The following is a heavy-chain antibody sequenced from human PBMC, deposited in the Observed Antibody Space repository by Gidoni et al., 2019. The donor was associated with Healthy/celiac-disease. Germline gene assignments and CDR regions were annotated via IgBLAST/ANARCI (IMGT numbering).Heavy chain of an antibody. J-gene: IGHJ4*02. Sequence: QLQLQESGPGLVKPSETLSLTCTVSGGSISSSSYYWGWIRQPPGKGLEWIGSIYYSGSTYYNPSLKSRVTISVDTSKNQFSLKLSSVTAADTAVYYCARQHDSGSSYYFDYWGQGTLVTVSS. CDR1: GGSISSSSYY. CDR3: ARQHDSGSSYYFDY. V-gene: IGHV4-39*01. CDR2: IYYSGST. D-gene: IGHD1-26*01.